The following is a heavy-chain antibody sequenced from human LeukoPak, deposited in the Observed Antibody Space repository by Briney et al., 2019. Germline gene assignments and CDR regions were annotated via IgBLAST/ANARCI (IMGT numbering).Heavy chain of an antibody. D-gene: IGHD6-19*01. CDR1: EFTVSTNY. J-gene: IGHJ4*02. CDR3: ARGSDGWFAFDY. Sequence: GGSLRLSCAASEFTVSTNYMSWVRQAPGKGLEWVSIIYTTGGKYYADSVKGRFTISRDNSKHTLYLQMNSLRGEDTAVYYCARGSDGWFAFDYWGQGTLVTVSS. V-gene: IGHV3-66*01. CDR2: IYTTGGK.